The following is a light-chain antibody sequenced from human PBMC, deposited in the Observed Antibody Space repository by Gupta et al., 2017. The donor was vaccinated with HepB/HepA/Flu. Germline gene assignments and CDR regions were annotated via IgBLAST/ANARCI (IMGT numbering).Light chain of an antibody. CDR1: ASNIGTNH. V-gene: IGLV1-47*01. Sequence: QSVLTQPPSASGPPGQGFTISCSGSASNIGTNHVYWYQQLPGTAPKLLIYRNNQRPSVVPDRFSVSKSGTSASLSISGLLAEDEADYYCDAWDDRLSGQVFGGGTKLTVL. CDR3: DAWDDRLSGQV. J-gene: IGLJ2*01. CDR2: RNN.